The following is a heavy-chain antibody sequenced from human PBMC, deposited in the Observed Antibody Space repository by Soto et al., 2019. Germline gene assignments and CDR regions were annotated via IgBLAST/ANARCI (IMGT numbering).Heavy chain of an antibody. Sequence: SETLSLTCNVSGSPISSYYWSWIRQPPGKGLEWIGYIYYSGSTNYNPSLKSRVTISVDTSKNQFSLKLNSMTAADTAVYYCARHNYGSGSTYFYYWGQGTLVTV. J-gene: IGHJ4*02. CDR1: GSPISSYY. D-gene: IGHD3-10*01. CDR2: IYYSGST. V-gene: IGHV4-59*08. CDR3: ARHNYGSGSTYFYY.